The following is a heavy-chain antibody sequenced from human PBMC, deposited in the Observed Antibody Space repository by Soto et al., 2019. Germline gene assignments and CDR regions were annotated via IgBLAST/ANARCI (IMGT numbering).Heavy chain of an antibody. CDR3: TASSGWYNAFDI. CDR1: GFTFSSYA. CDR2: ISGSGGST. V-gene: IGHV3-23*01. D-gene: IGHD6-19*01. Sequence: EVPLLESGGGLVQPGGSLRLSCAASGFTFSSYAMSWVRQAPGKGLEWVSAISGSGGSTYYADSVKGRFTISRDNSNNTLYLQMNSLRAEDTAVYYCTASSGWYNAFDIWGQGTMVTVSS. J-gene: IGHJ3*02.